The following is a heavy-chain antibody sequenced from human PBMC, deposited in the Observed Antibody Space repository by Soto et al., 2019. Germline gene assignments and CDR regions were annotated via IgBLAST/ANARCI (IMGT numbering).Heavy chain of an antibody. J-gene: IGHJ4*02. CDR2: INTTTGST. V-gene: IGHV1-46*01. CDR1: GYTFTSYY. Sequence: ASVKVSCKASGYTFTSYYMHWVRQAPGQRLEWMGRINTTTGSTNYAQKFQGRVTITRDTSASTAYMELSSLRSEDTAVYYCARTYTNYNHFDFWGQGTLVTAPQ. CDR3: ARTYTNYNHFDF. D-gene: IGHD4-4*01.